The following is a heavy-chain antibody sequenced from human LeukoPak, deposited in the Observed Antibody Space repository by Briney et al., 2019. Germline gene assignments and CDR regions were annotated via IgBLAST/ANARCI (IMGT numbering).Heavy chain of an antibody. Sequence: PSETLSLTCAVSGDSITSGHYSWTWIRQSPGKGLEWIGHIFHGGSANYNPSLNSRVAISLDMSNNLFSLSLTSVTAADTAVYYCARGRGQQLFDYWGQGLLITVSS. V-gene: IGHV4-30-2*06. J-gene: IGHJ4*02. CDR2: IFHGGSA. D-gene: IGHD6-13*01. CDR3: ARGRGQQLFDY. CDR1: GDSITSGHYS.